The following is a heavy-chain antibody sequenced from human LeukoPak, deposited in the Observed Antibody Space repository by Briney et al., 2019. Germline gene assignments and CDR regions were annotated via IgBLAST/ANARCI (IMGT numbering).Heavy chain of an antibody. V-gene: IGHV4-59*08. Sequence: SETLSLTCTVSGGSISSYYWSWIRQPPGKGLEWIGYIYYSGSTNYNPSLKSRVTVSVDTSMNQFSLKLSSVTAADTAVYYCARHSYDLWFGELLNTFDYWGQGTLVTVSS. J-gene: IGHJ4*02. CDR1: GGSISSYY. CDR3: ARHSYDLWFGELLNTFDY. CDR2: IYYSGST. D-gene: IGHD3-10*01.